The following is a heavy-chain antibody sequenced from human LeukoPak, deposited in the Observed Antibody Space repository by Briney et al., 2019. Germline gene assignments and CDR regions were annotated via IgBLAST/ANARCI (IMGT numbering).Heavy chain of an antibody. CDR2: ISPSGGST. D-gene: IGHD5-18*01. CDR3: ARGREIPAIGLDY. CDR1: GGTFSSYA. Sequence: GASVKVSCKASGGTFSSYAISWVRQAPGQGPEWMGVISPSGGSTTYAQKFQGRVTLTRDMSTSTDYLELSSLRSEDTAVYYCARGREIPAIGLDYWGQGTLVTVSS. V-gene: IGHV1-46*01. J-gene: IGHJ4*02.